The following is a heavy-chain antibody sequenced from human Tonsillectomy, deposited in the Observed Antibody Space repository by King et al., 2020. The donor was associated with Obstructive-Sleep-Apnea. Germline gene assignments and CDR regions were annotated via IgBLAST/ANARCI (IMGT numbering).Heavy chain of an antibody. J-gene: IGHJ4*02. V-gene: IGHV3-23*04. CDR3: AKAYYYDSSGYYYDY. Sequence: VQLVESGGGLVQPGGFLRLSCAASGFTFSSYAMTWVRQAPGKGLEWVSGISGSGGSTYYADSVKGRFTISRDNSKNTLYLQMNSLRAADTAVYYCAKAYYYDSSGYYYDYWGQGTLVTVSS. D-gene: IGHD3-22*01. CDR1: GFTFSSYA. CDR2: ISGSGGST.